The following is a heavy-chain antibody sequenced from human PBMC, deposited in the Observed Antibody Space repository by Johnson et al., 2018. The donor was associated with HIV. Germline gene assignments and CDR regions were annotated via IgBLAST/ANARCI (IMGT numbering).Heavy chain of an antibody. CDR1: GFTFSSYA. CDR3: ALEGSQGAFDI. Sequence: VQLVESGGGVVQPGRSLRLSCAASGFTFSSYAMHWVRQAPGKGLEWVAVISYDGSNKYYADSVKGRFTISRDSSKNTLYLQMNSLRAEDTAVYYCALEGSQGAFDIWGQGTMVTVSS. J-gene: IGHJ3*02. D-gene: IGHD1-26*01. V-gene: IGHV3-30*04. CDR2: ISYDGSNK.